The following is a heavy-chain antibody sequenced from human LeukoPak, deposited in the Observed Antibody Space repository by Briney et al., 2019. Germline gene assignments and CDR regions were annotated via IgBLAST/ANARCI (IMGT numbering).Heavy chain of an antibody. CDR1: GFTFSEYG. Sequence: GGSLRLSCVASGFTFSEYGIHWVRRAPGRGLEWVAFIRFDGSNKYYPDSVHGRFTISRDNSKNTVYLQMNSLTPEDTAFYYCAKVNSFWFDYWGQGTLVTVSS. CDR3: AKVNSFWFDY. CDR2: IRFDGSNK. D-gene: IGHD4-23*01. J-gene: IGHJ4*02. V-gene: IGHV3-30*02.